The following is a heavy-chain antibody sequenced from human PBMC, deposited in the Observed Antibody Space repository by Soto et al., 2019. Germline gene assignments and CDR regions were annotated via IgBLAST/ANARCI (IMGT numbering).Heavy chain of an antibody. CDR3: AREVEGYSSSWQRNWFDP. J-gene: IGHJ5*02. CDR2: ISAYNGNT. V-gene: IGHV1-18*04. Sequence: QVQLVQSGAEVKKPGASVKVSCKASGYTFTSYGISWVRQAPGQGLEWMGWISAYNGNTNYAQKLQGRVTMTTDTSTSTAYMEMRSVRSDDTAVYYCAREVEGYSSSWQRNWFDPWGQGTLVTVSS. D-gene: IGHD6-13*01. CDR1: GYTFTSYG.